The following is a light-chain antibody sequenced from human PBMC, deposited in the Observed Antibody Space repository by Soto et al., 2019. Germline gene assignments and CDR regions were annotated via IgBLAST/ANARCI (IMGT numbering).Light chain of an antibody. J-gene: IGKJ2*01. CDR3: QQYNNWPYT. CDR1: QHVSSN. V-gene: IGKV3-15*01. CDR2: RAS. Sequence: EIVMTQSPATLSVSPGGSATLSCRASQHVSSNFAWYRQKPGQAPTLLIYRASTRATGIPARFSGSGSGTEFTLTISSLQSEDWADDYGQQYNNWPYTGGQGTKLEIK.